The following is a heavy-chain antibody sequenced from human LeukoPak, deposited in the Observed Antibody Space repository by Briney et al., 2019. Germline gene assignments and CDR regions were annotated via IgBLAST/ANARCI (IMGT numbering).Heavy chain of an antibody. CDR2: ISNSGDNT. J-gene: IGHJ4*02. Sequence: GGSLRLSCAASRFTFTTYAMSWVRQAPGKGLEWISTISNSGDNTYYADSVKGRFTISRDNSKNTLYLQMNSLRAEDTAVYYCAKDSSGWPYYFDYWGQGTLVTVSS. D-gene: IGHD6-19*01. CDR1: RFTFTTYA. V-gene: IGHV3-23*01. CDR3: AKDSSGWPYYFDY.